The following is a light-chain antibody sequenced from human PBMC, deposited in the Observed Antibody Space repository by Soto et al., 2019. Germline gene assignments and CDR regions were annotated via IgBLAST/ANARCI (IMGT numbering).Light chain of an antibody. J-gene: IGKJ1*01. V-gene: IGKV1-39*01. CDR2: RAS. Sequence: DIQMTQSPSSLSASVGDSVTISCRASQSIFTYLHWYQQKPGTAPRLLISRASSVQSGVPPRFSGSGSGRDFTLSISSLRPEDIGTYFCQHTYSVPWTFGPGTRVEI. CDR3: QHTYSVPWT. CDR1: QSIFTY.